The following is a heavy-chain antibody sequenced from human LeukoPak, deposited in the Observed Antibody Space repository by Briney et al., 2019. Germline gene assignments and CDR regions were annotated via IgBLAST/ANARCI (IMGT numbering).Heavy chain of an antibody. D-gene: IGHD6-19*01. Sequence: SETLSLTCTVSGGSISSYYWSWIRQPPGKGLEWIGYIYYSGSTSYNPSLKSRVTISVDTSKNRFSLKLRSVTAADTAVYYCARDPYSSGWYASFDPWGQGTLVTVSS. CDR2: IYYSGST. V-gene: IGHV4-59*01. J-gene: IGHJ5*02. CDR1: GGSISSYY. CDR3: ARDPYSSGWYASFDP.